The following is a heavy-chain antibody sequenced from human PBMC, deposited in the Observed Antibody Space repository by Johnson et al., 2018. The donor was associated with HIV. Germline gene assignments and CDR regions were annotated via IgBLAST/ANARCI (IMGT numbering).Heavy chain of an antibody. CDR1: GFTVSSNY. V-gene: IGHV3-66*01. CDR3: AKDRAVAGTHHDAFDI. CDR2: IYSGGST. Sequence: VQLVESGGGVVQPGRSLGLSCAASGFTVSSNYMSWVRQTPGKGLEWVSVIYSGGSTYYADSVMGRFTISRDNSKNTLYLQMNSLGAEDPAVYYCAKDRAVAGTHHDAFDIWGQGTMVTVSS. J-gene: IGHJ3*02. D-gene: IGHD6-19*01.